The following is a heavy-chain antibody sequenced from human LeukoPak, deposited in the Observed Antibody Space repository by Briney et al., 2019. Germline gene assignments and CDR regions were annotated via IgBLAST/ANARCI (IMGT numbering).Heavy chain of an antibody. CDR3: ARHLLPGITRSGFDY. D-gene: IGHD6-13*01. J-gene: IGHJ4*02. CDR2: IYYSGST. Sequence: PSETLSLTCTVSGGSISSYYWSWIRQPPGKGLEWIGYIYYSGSTNYNPSLKSRVTISVDTSKNQFSLKLSSVTAADTAVYYCARHLLPGITRSGFDYWGQGILVTVSS. V-gene: IGHV4-59*08. CDR1: GGSISSYY.